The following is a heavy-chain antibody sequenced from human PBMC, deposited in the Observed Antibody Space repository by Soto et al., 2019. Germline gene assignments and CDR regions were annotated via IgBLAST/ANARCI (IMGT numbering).Heavy chain of an antibody. CDR1: GYTFTNYG. CDR2: ISAYNGYT. CDR3: ARLYGGYGMDV. Sequence: ASVKVSCKASGYTFTNYGLNWVRQAPGQGLEWMGWISAYNGYTNYAQKLQGRVTMTTDTSTSTAYTELRSLRSDDTAVYYCARLYGGYGMDVWGQGTTVTVSS. J-gene: IGHJ6*02. V-gene: IGHV1-18*04. D-gene: IGHD3-3*01.